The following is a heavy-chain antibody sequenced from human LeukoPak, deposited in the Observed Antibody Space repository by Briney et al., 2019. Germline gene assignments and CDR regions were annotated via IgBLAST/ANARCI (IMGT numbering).Heavy chain of an antibody. Sequence: GGSLRLSCVASGLAFSSYSMHWVRQAPGKGLEWVGVISYDGSDEYYTDSVKGRFTIFRDNSKNTVYLQMNSLRADDTAVYYCARDFTPEWFDIHWGQGTLVTVS. V-gene: IGHV3-30*04. CDR3: ARDFTPEWFDIH. J-gene: IGHJ4*02. CDR1: GLAFSSYS. D-gene: IGHD3-3*01. CDR2: ISYDGSDE.